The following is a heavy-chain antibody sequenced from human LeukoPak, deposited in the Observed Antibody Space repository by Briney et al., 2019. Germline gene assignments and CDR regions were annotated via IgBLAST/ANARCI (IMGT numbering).Heavy chain of an antibody. CDR1: GFIFSSYS. D-gene: IGHD3-10*01. CDR2: ISSSSSTI. Sequence: GGSLRLSCAASGFIFSSYSMNWVRQAPGKGLEWVSYISSSSSTIYYADSVKGRFTISRDNAKNSLYLQMNSLRAEDTAVYYCARAGSYSAYYYYMDVWGKGTTVTISS. J-gene: IGHJ6*03. CDR3: ARAGSYSAYYYYMDV. V-gene: IGHV3-48*01.